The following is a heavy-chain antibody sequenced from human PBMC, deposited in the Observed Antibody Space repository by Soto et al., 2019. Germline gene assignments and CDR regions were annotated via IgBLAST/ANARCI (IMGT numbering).Heavy chain of an antibody. D-gene: IGHD6-13*01. J-gene: IGHJ4*02. Sequence: PGGSLRLSCAASGFTFSSYAMSWVRQAPGKGLEWVSAISGSGGSTYYADSVKGRFTISRDNSKNTLYLQMNSLRAEDTAVYYCAKDQGYSSSWRTRAFDYWGQGTLVTVS. V-gene: IGHV3-23*01. CDR3: AKDQGYSSSWRTRAFDY. CDR1: GFTFSSYA. CDR2: ISGSGGST.